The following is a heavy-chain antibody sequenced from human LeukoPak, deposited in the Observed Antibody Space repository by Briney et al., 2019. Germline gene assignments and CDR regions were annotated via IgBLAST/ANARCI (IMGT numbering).Heavy chain of an antibody. D-gene: IGHD2-2*01. Sequence: GGSLRLSCAASGFTFTSYEVNWVRQAPGKGLEWVSYISSSGSTIYYADSVKGRFTISGDNAKNSLYLQMNSLRAEDTAVHYCARDIGYCSSTSCYWGCFDYWGQGTLVTVSS. CDR1: GFTFTSYE. V-gene: IGHV3-48*03. CDR3: ARDIGYCSSTSCYWGCFDY. J-gene: IGHJ4*02. CDR2: ISSSGSTI.